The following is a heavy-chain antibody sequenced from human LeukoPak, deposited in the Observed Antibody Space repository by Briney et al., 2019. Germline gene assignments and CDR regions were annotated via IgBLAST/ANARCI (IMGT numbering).Heavy chain of an antibody. Sequence: SETLSLTCTVSGGSISSYYWSWIRQPPGKGLEWIGYIYYSGSTNYNPSLKSRVTISVDTSKNQFSLKLSSVTAADTAVYYCAGSSESGGWYSTTTENWFDPWGQGTLVTVSS. J-gene: IGHJ5*02. D-gene: IGHD6-19*01. CDR1: GGSISSYY. CDR2: IYYSGST. CDR3: AGSSESGGWYSTTTENWFDP. V-gene: IGHV4-59*01.